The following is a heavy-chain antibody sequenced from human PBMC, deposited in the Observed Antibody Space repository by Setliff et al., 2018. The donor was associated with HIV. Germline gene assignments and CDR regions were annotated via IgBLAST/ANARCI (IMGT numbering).Heavy chain of an antibody. D-gene: IGHD3-22*01. CDR1: GFTFRNYW. J-gene: IGHJ3*02. Sequence: GGSLRLSCAASGFTFRNYWMNWVRQAPGKGLVWVARISPDGSDTTHADVVKGRFTISRDNAKNTLYLQMNSLRAEDTAVYHCALVGGITVPPDGFDIWGQGTMVTVSS. V-gene: IGHV3-74*01. CDR3: ALVGGITVPPDGFDI. CDR2: ISPDGSDT.